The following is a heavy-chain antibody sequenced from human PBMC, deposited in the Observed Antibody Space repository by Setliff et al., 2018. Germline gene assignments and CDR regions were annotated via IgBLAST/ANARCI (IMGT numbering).Heavy chain of an antibody. V-gene: IGHV3-21*01. D-gene: IGHD2-21*02. J-gene: IGHJ6*03. CDR3: ARDLNVDDCGGDCHLPFYYYYLDV. Sequence: GGSLRLSCGAFGFTFSTYSMNWVRQAPGRGLEWVSSISSSSSYIFYAESLKGRFTISRDNAKNSLYLQINSLRADDTAVYYCARDLNVDDCGGDCHLPFYYYYLDVWGKGTTVTVSS. CDR2: ISSSSSYI. CDR1: GFTFSTYS.